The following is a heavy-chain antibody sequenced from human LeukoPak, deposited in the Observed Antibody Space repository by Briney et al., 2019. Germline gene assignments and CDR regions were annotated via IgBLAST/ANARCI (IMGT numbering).Heavy chain of an antibody. Sequence: SVKVSCKASGGTFSSYAISWVRQAPGQGLEWMGGIIPIFGTANYAQKFQGRVTITADESTSTAYMELSSLRSEDTAVYYCARGPKASGPHHDMDGWGRGTTVTVSS. J-gene: IGHJ6*02. D-gene: IGHD3-3*01. CDR1: GGTFSSYA. CDR2: IIPIFGTA. V-gene: IGHV1-69*13. CDR3: ARGPKASGPHHDMDG.